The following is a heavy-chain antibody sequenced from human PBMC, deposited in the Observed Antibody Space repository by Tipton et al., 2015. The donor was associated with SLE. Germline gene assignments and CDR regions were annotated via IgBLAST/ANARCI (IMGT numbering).Heavy chain of an antibody. D-gene: IGHD5-12*01. CDR2: IYYTGST. V-gene: IGHV4-59*08. J-gene: IGHJ4*02. CDR3: ARRLTRYSGYDYFDY. CDR1: GGSISSYY. Sequence: TLSLTCTVSGGSISSYYWSWIRQTPGKGLEWIGYIYYTGSTKFNPSLKSRVSISLDTSKNQFSLKLSSVTAADTAVYYCARRLTRYSGYDYFDYWGQGTLVTVSS.